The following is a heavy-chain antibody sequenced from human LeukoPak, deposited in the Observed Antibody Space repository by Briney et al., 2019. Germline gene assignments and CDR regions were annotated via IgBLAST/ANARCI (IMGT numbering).Heavy chain of an antibody. Sequence: SETLSLTCAVYGGSFSGYYWSWIRQPPGKGLEWIGEINHSGSTNYNPSLKSRLTISVDTSKNQFSLKLSSVTAADTAVYYCARVLLPVRFGMDVWGQGTTVTVS. V-gene: IGHV4-34*01. D-gene: IGHD3-10*01. CDR1: GGSFSGYY. CDR3: ARVLLPVRFGMDV. J-gene: IGHJ6*02. CDR2: INHSGST.